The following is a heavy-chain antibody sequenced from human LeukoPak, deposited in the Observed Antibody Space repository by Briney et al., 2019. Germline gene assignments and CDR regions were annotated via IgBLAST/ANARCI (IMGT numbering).Heavy chain of an antibody. CDR3: ATLTDRGGFDP. D-gene: IGHD1-14*01. V-gene: IGHV3-21*01. CDR2: ISSSSSYI. Sequence: PGGSLRLSCAASGFTFSSYSMNWVRQAPGKGLEWVSSISSSSSYIYYADSVKGRFPISRDNAKNSLYLHRNSLGGEDTAVYYCATLTDRGGFDPWGQGTLVTVSS. J-gene: IGHJ5*02. CDR1: GFTFSSYS.